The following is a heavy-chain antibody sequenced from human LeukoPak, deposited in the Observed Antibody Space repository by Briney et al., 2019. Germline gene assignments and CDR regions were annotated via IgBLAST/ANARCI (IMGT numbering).Heavy chain of an antibody. CDR2: IYSDGNT. D-gene: IGHD3-10*01. J-gene: IGHJ4*02. Sequence: GGSLRLSCAASGFTVSSNYMSWVRQAPGEGLVWVSVIYSDGNTFYADSVRGRFTISRDNSKNTLYLQMHSLRAEDTAVYYCASGTTMVQGVIFAYWGQGTLVTVSS. V-gene: IGHV3-53*01. CDR1: GFTVSSNY. CDR3: ASGTTMVQGVIFAY.